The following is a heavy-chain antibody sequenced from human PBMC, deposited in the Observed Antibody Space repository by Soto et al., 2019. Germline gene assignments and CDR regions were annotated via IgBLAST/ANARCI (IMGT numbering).Heavy chain of an antibody. Sequence: PSETLSLTCTVSGGSISSSSYYWGWIRQHPGKGLEWIGYIYYSGSTYYNPSLKSRVTISVDTSKNQFSLKLSSVTAADTAVYYCARGRYYDFWSGYHGAYYYYMDVWGKGTTVTVSS. V-gene: IGHV4-31*03. D-gene: IGHD3-3*01. J-gene: IGHJ6*03. CDR3: ARGRYYDFWSGYHGAYYYYMDV. CDR2: IYYSGST. CDR1: GGSISSSSYY.